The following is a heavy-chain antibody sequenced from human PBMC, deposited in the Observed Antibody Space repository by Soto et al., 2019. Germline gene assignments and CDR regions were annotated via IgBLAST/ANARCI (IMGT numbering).Heavy chain of an antibody. V-gene: IGHV1-18*01. J-gene: IGHJ4*02. Sequence: GASVKVSCKASGYTFTSYGISWVRQAPGQGLEWMGWISAYNGNTNYAQKLQGRVTMTTDTSTSTAYMELRSLRSDDTAVYYCARDLAYDSSGYYSQWGQGTLVTVSS. CDR1: GYTFTSYG. CDR2: ISAYNGNT. D-gene: IGHD3-22*01. CDR3: ARDLAYDSSGYYSQ.